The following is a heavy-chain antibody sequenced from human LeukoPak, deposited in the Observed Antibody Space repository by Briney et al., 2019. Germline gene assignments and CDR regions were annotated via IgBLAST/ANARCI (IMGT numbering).Heavy chain of an antibody. CDR3: ERDVGYFDPWSYYYYGMDV. D-gene: IGHD3-9*01. CDR1: GGSISSGDYC. V-gene: IGHV4-30-4*01. Sequence: SQTLSLTCTVSGGSISSGDYCWSWIRQPPGEGLEWIGYIYYSGSTDNAPCLKSRVTISVDTSKNQFRQKPSSVTAAATTSYCCERDVGYFDPWSYYYYGMDVWGQGTTVTVSS. CDR2: IYYSGST. J-gene: IGHJ6*02.